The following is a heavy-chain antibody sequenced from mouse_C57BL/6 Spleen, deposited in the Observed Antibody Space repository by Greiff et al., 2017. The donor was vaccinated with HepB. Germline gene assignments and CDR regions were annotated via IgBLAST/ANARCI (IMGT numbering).Heavy chain of an antibody. CDR1: GYTFTSYW. CDR2: LYPGSGST. CDR3: ARTPTPLLHYYAMDY. D-gene: IGHD2-10*01. J-gene: IGHJ4*01. Sequence: QVQLQQPGAELVKPGASVKMSCKASGYTFTSYWITWVKQRPGQGLEWIGDLYPGSGSTNYNEKFKSKATLTVDTSSSTAYMQLSSLTSEDSAVYYCARTPTPLLHYYAMDYWGQGTSVTVSS. V-gene: IGHV1-55*01.